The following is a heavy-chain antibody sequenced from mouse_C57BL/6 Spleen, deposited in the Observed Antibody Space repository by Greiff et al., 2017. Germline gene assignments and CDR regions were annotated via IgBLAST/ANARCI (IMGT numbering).Heavy chain of an antibody. CDR3: ARIITTVAYYFDY. D-gene: IGHD1-1*01. CDR1: GYSITSGYY. V-gene: IGHV3-6*01. Sequence: LLESGPGLVKPSQSLSLTCSVTGYSITSGYYWNWIRQFPGNKLEWMGYISYDGSNNYNPSLKNRISITRDTSKNQFFLKLNSVTTEDTATYYCARIITTVAYYFDYWGQGTTLTVSS. CDR2: ISYDGSN. J-gene: IGHJ2*01.